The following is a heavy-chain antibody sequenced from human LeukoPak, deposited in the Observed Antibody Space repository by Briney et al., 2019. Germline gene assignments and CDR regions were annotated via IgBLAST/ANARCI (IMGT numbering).Heavy chain of an antibody. CDR1: GFTFSSYS. CDR3: ARDRLVTPGWFDP. V-gene: IGHV3-21*01. D-gene: IGHD4-23*01. CDR2: ISSSSSYI. J-gene: IGHJ5*02. Sequence: GGSLRLSCAASGFTFSSYSMNWVRQAPGKGLEWVSSISSSSSYIYYADSVKGRFTISRDNAKNSLYLQMNSLRAEDTAVYYCARDRLVTPGWFDPWGQGTLVSVSS.